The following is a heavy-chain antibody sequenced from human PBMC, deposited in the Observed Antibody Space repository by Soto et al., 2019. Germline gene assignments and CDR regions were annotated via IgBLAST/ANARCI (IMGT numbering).Heavy chain of an antibody. Sequence: QVRLVQSEAEVKKAGSSVKVSCTASGGTFISDAVTWVRHAPGQGLEWMGGVIPMFPKANYAQKFQGRATITADKSTSTVYMELHSLKSEDTALYYCARCHSDSSGPGYLDSWGQGTLVTVTS. J-gene: IGHJ4*02. V-gene: IGHV1-69*06. CDR1: GGTFISDA. D-gene: IGHD3-22*01. CDR3: ARCHSDSSGPGYLDS. CDR2: VIPMFPKA.